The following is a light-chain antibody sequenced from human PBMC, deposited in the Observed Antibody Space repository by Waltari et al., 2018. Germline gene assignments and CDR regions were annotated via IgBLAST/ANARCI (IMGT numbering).Light chain of an antibody. Sequence: DIQMTQSPSTLSASVGDRVTITCRASQSISSWLAWYQQKPGKAPNLLIYKASTLESGVPSRFSASGSGTEFTLTISSLQPEDFATYHCQQYSSYRAFGQGTKVEI. CDR1: QSISSW. CDR3: QQYSSYRA. CDR2: KAS. J-gene: IGKJ1*01. V-gene: IGKV1-5*03.